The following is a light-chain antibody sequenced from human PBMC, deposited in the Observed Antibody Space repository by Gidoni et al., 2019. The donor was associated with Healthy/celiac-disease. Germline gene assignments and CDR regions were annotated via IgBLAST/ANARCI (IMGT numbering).Light chain of an antibody. Sequence: QSALTPPASVSGSPGQSITISCPGTSSDVGGYNYVSWYQQHPGKAPKLMISDVSIRPSGVSNRFSGSKSGNTAALTISGLQAEDEADYYCSSYTSSITVVFGGGTKLTVL. CDR3: SSYTSSITVV. V-gene: IGLV2-14*01. CDR2: DVS. J-gene: IGLJ2*01. CDR1: SSDVGGYNY.